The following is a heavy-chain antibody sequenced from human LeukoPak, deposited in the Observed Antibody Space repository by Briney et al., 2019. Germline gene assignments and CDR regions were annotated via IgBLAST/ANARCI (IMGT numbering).Heavy chain of an antibody. D-gene: IGHD3-22*01. Sequence: SETLSLTCAVNGESFSGYYWSWIRQAPGKGLEWIGEIHHNGSPEINRSGNRNYNPSLKSRVTISVDTSKNQFSLRLTSVTAADTAVYYCARDNYDTSFDYWSQGILVTVSS. CDR3: ARDNYDTSFDY. V-gene: IGHV4-34*01. CDR1: GESFSGYY. CDR2: IHHNGSP. J-gene: IGHJ4*02.